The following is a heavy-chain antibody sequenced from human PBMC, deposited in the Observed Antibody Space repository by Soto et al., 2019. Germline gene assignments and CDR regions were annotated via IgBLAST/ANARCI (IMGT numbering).Heavy chain of an antibody. Sequence: ASVKVSCKASGYTFTGYYMHWVRQAPGQGLEWMGWINPNSGGTNYAQKFQGWVTMTRDTSISTAYMELSRLRSDDTAVYYCARVPLEYSSSYYFDYWGQGTLVTVSS. CDR1: GYTFTGYY. CDR2: INPNSGGT. V-gene: IGHV1-2*04. CDR3: ARVPLEYSSSYYFDY. D-gene: IGHD6-6*01. J-gene: IGHJ4*02.